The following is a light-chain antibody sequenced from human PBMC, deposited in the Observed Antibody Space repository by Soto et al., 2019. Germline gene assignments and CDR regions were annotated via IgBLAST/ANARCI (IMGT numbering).Light chain of an antibody. CDR3: QKYNSAPLT. CDR2: AAS. V-gene: IGKV1-27*01. Sequence: DIQMTQSPSSLSASLGDRVTITCRASQGIGVYLAWFQQKPGKVPRLLIYAASALQSGVPSRFSGGGSGTDFTLAINSLQPQDVATYYCQKYNSAPLTFVGATKVGIK. CDR1: QGIGVY. J-gene: IGKJ4*01.